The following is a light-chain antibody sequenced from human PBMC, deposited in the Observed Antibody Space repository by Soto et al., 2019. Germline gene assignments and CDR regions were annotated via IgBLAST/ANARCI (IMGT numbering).Light chain of an antibody. CDR1: QSIGDS. CDR3: QQYNGYSRT. V-gene: IGKV1-5*01. J-gene: IGKJ1*01. Sequence: DIKMTQSPSTLSATEGDRVTITCRASQSIGDSLAWYQQKPGKAPYLLISDVSSLERGVPSRFSGSGSGTEFTLTISSMQPDDFATFYCQQYNGYSRTFGQGTKVDI. CDR2: DVS.